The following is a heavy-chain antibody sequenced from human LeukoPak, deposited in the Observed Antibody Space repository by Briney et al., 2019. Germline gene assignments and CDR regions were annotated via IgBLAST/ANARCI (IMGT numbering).Heavy chain of an antibody. CDR1: GFTFTTYG. D-gene: IGHD3-10*01. J-gene: IGHJ2*01. V-gene: IGHV3-30*02. Sequence: GGSLRLSCAASGFTFTTYGMHWVRQSPGKGLEWVAFIRFDGSNKYYAYSVKGRFTVSRDNSKNTLYLQMNSLRAEDTALYYCAKDRRPTVSGGYFDLWGRGTLVIVSS. CDR2: IRFDGSNK. CDR3: AKDRRPTVSGGYFDL.